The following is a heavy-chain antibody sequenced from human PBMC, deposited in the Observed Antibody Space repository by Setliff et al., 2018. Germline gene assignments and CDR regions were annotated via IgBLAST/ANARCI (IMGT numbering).Heavy chain of an antibody. V-gene: IGHV2-5*02. D-gene: IGHD6-6*01. J-gene: IGHJ5*02. Sequence: PTLVNPTQTLTLTCTFSGFSLNTTGEGVVWIRQPPGKALEWLALVYWDGDQRYSPSLNSRLSITKDSSKSQVFLTMTNMDPVDTATYYCALRRGNEWHLVRWFDPWGPGIQVTVSS. CDR1: GFSLNTTGEG. CDR3: ALRRGNEWHLVRWFDP. CDR2: VYWDGDQ.